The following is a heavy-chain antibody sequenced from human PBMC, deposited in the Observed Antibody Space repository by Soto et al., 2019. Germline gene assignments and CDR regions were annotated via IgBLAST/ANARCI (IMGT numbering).Heavy chain of an antibody. V-gene: IGHV3-23*01. CDR2: ISGGDGSP. Sequence: LRLACVASVFTFSSYAMTCVRQAPVKGLEWVSAISGGDGSPSYADSVKGRFTISRDNSKNTLYLHMNSLRADDTAAYYCAKWHTYNYDSLAFSGFDCWGQGTQVTVSS. CDR3: AKWHTYNYDSLAFSGFDC. CDR1: VFTFSSYA. D-gene: IGHD3-16*01. J-gene: IGHJ4*02.